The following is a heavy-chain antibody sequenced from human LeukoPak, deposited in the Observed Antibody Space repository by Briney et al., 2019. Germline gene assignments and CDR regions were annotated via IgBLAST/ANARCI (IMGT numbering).Heavy chain of an antibody. J-gene: IGHJ3*02. D-gene: IGHD2-21*02. CDR1: GFTFSDYY. V-gene: IGHV3-11*04. Sequence: GGSLRLSCAASGFTFSDYYMSWIRQAPGKGLEWGSYISSSGNTIYYADSVKGRFTISRDNAKNSLYLQMNSLRAEDTAVYYCARGVVVTAYDAFDIWGQGTMVTVSS. CDR3: ARGVVVTAYDAFDI. CDR2: ISSSGNTI.